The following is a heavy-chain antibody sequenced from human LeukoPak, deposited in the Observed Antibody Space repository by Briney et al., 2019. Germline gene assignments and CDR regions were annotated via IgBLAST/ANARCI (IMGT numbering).Heavy chain of an antibody. Sequence: PSETLSLTCAVYGGSFSGYYWSWIRQPPGKGLEWIGSIYYSGSTYYNPSLKSRVTISVDTSKNQFSLKLSSVTAADTAVYYCARQDIVVVPAAILYWFDPWGQGTLVTVSS. D-gene: IGHD2-2*01. V-gene: IGHV4-34*01. CDR1: GGSFSGYY. CDR2: IYYSGST. J-gene: IGHJ5*02. CDR3: ARQDIVVVPAAILYWFDP.